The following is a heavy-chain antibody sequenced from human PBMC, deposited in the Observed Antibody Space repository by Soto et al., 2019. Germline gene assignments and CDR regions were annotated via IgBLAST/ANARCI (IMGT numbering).Heavy chain of an antibody. Sequence: EVQLLESGGGLVQPGGSLRLSCAASGFTFSSYAMSWVRQAPGKGLEWVSAISGSGGSTYYADSVKGRFTISRDNSMNTLYLQMNSLRAEDTAVYYCAKGGDCSGGSCYYYYYGMDVWGQGTTVTVSS. V-gene: IGHV3-23*01. CDR3: AKGGDCSGGSCYYYYYGMDV. J-gene: IGHJ6*02. CDR2: ISGSGGST. CDR1: GFTFSSYA. D-gene: IGHD2-15*01.